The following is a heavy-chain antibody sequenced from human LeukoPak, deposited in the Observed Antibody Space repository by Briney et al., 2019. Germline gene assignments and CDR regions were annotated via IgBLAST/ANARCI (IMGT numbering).Heavy chain of an antibody. V-gene: IGHV4-59*12. CDR1: GGSISSYY. D-gene: IGHD3-16*01. J-gene: IGHJ4*02. Sequence: SETLSLTCTVSGGSISSYYWSWIRQPPGKGLEWIGYIYYSGSTNYNPSLKSRVTMSVGTSKNQFSLKLTSVTAADTAMYYCAKDLIGLADYWGQGTLVTVSS. CDR3: AKDLIGLADY. CDR2: IYYSGST.